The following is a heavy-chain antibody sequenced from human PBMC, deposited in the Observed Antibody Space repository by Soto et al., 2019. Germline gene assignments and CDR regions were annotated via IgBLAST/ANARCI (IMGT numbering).Heavy chain of an antibody. V-gene: IGHV4-59*01. J-gene: IGHJ5*02. CDR3: ARDNLRYYDRTDGWFDH. CDR2: IYYSGST. Sequence: XETLSLTCTVSGCSISSYYWSWIRQPPGKGLEWIGYIYYSGSTNYNPSLKSRVTISVDTSKNQFSLKLSSVTAADTAVYYCARDNLRYYDRTDGWFDHWGQGTLVTVSS. D-gene: IGHD3-22*01. CDR1: GCSISSYY.